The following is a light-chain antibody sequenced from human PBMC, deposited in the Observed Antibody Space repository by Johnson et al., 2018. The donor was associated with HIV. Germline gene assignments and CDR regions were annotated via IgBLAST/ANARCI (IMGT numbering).Light chain of an antibody. J-gene: IGLJ1*01. CDR2: ENN. CDR1: SSNIGNNY. CDR3: GTWDNSLSTGAV. V-gene: IGLV1-51*02. Sequence: QSVLTQPPSVSAAPGQKVTISCSGSSSNIGNNYVSWYRQLPGTAPKLLIYENNKRPSGIPDRFSGSKSGTSATLGIAGLQTGAEADYYCGTWDNSLSTGAVFGTATKVTVL.